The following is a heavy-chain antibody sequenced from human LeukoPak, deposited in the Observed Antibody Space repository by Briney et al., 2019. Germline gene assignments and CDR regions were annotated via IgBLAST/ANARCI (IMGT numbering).Heavy chain of an antibody. CDR1: GFTFSSYA. J-gene: IGHJ4*02. CDR3: APAPERYSKRSWYYFDY. Sequence: PGGSLRLSCAASGFTFSSYAMSWVRQAPGKGLEWVSAISGSGGSTYYADSVKGRFTISRDNSKNTLYLQMNSLRAEDTAVYYCAPAPERYSKRSWYYFDYWGQGTLVTVSS. CDR2: ISGSGGST. D-gene: IGHD4-11*01. V-gene: IGHV3-23*01.